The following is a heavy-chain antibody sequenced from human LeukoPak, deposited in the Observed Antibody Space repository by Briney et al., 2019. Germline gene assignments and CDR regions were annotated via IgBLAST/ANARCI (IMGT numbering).Heavy chain of an antibody. CDR3: ARSHGGSSGYDDVDY. D-gene: IGHD3-22*01. Sequence: SEPLSLTCTVSGGSLSRYYWSWLRQPPGKGLEWIGYIYYSGCNKYNPSLKSRVTISVDTSKNLYSLKLSYVTAADTAVYYCARSHGGSSGYDDVDYWGQGTLVTVSS. V-gene: IGHV4-59*01. J-gene: IGHJ4*02. CDR2: IYYSGCN. CDR1: GGSLSRYY.